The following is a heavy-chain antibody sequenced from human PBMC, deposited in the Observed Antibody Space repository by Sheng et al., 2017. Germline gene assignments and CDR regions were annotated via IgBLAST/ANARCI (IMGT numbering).Heavy chain of an antibody. CDR2: ISSDGSNK. D-gene: IGHD2-15*01. V-gene: IGHV3-30*18. CDR1: GFTFSTYA. J-gene: IGHJ4*02. CDR3: AKAIVVRGPGFDY. Sequence: GGVVQPGRSLRLSCAASGFTFSTYAMHWVRQAPGKGLEWVAIISSDGSNKYYADSVKGRFTISRDNSKNTLYLQMNSLRAEDTAVYYCAKAIVVRGPGFDYWGQGTLVTVSS.